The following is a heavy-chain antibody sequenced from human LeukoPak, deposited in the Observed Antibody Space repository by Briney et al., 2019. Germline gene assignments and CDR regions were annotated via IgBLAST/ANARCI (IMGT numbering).Heavy chain of an antibody. D-gene: IGHD4/OR15-4a*01. CDR1: GFIFSTYA. CDR2: ISSNGGST. J-gene: IGHJ6*02. V-gene: IGHV3-64*01. Sequence: PGGSLRLSCAASGFIFSTYAMHWVRQAQGKGREYVSVISSNGGSTYYANSVKGRFTISRDNSENTLYLQMGSLRAEDMAVYHCARGRGPNHLYYGMDVWGQGTTVTVSS. CDR3: ARGRGPNHLYYGMDV.